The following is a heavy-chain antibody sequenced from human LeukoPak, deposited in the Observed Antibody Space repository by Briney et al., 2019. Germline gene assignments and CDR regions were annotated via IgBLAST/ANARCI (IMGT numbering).Heavy chain of an antibody. CDR1: GGSISSSSYY. CDR3: TRAPGDLLWFGELL. J-gene: IGHJ4*02. V-gene: IGHV4-39*01. CDR2: IYYSGST. Sequence: SETLSLTCTVSGGSISSSSYYWGWIRQPPGKGLEWIGSIYYSGSTFYNPSLKGRVTISVDTSRNQFSLKLRSVTAADTAVYYCTRAPGDLLWFGELLWGQGTLVTVSS. D-gene: IGHD3-10*01.